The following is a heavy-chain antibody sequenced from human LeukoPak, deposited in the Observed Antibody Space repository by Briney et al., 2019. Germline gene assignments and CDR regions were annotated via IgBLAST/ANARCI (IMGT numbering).Heavy chain of an antibody. J-gene: IGHJ4*02. CDR2: IYTSGST. CDR1: GGSISSGSYY. V-gene: IGHV4-61*02. CDR3: ARDRSYDFWSGYYI. D-gene: IGHD3-3*01. Sequence: SQTLSLTCTVSGGSISSGSYYWSWIRQPAGKGLEWIGRIYTSGSTNYNPSLKSRVTITVDTSKNQFSLKLSSVTAADTAVYYCARDRSYDFWSGYYIWGQGTLVTVSS.